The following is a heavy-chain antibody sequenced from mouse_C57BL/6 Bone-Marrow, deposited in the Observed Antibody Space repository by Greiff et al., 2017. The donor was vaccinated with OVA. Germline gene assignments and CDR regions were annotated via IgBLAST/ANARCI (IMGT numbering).Heavy chain of an antibody. J-gene: IGHJ2*01. V-gene: IGHV1-59*01. CDR3: ARGLRGIDY. D-gene: IGHD2-4*01. CDR1: GYTFTSSW. Sequence: VQLQQPGAELVRPGTSVKLSCKASGYTFTSSWMHWVKQRPGQGLEWIGVIDPSDSYTNYNQKFKGKATLTVDTSSSTAYMQLSSLTSEDSAVYYCARGLRGIDYWGQGTTLTVSS. CDR2: IDPSDSYT.